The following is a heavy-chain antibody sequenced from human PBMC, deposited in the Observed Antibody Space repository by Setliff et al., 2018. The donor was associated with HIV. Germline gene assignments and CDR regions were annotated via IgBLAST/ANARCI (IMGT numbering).Heavy chain of an antibody. D-gene: IGHD5-12*01. V-gene: IGHV4-34*01. CDR1: GGSISNFL. J-gene: IGHJ4*02. Sequence: SETLSLTCTVPGGSISNFLWSWIRQPPGKGLEWIGEINHSGTTNYNPSLKSRVTISVDTSKKQFSLKLNSVTAADTAVYYCARGGLGDGYNRDSWGQGTLVTVSS. CDR2: INHSGTT. CDR3: ARGGLGDGYNRDS.